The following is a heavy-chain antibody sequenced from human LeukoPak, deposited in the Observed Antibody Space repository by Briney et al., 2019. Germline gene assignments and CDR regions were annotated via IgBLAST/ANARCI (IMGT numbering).Heavy chain of an antibody. CDR3: ARDLAPPNWGYDY. Sequence: ASVKVSCKASGFTFGNFGISWVRQAPGQGLEWMGWISAYNHKTEYEQSLRGRVTLTTDTSTSTAYMELRSLRSDDTAVYYCARDLAPPNWGYDYWGQGTLVTVSS. J-gene: IGHJ4*02. D-gene: IGHD7-27*01. CDR1: GFTFGNFG. V-gene: IGHV1-18*01. CDR2: ISAYNHKT.